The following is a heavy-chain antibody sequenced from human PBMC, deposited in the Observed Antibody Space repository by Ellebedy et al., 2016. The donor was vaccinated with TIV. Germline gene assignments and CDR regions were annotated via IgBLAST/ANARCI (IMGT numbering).Heavy chain of an antibody. V-gene: IGHV3-13*01. J-gene: IGHJ6*02. CDR2: IGTAGDT. Sequence: GESLKISXAASGFTFSSYDMHWVRQATGKGLEWVSAIGTAGDTYYPGSVKGRFTISRENAKNSLYLQMNSLRAGDTAVYYCARVGMVNYGMDVWGQGTTVTVSS. D-gene: IGHD3-10*01. CDR3: ARVGMVNYGMDV. CDR1: GFTFSSYD.